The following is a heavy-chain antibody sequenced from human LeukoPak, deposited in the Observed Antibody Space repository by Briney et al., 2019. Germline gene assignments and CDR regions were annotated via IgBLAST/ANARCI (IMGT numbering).Heavy chain of an antibody. CDR2: ISSGSSHI. CDR3: ARACGGDCYLNDY. CDR1: GFTFNCYS. Sequence: PGGSLRLSCAVSGFTFNCYSMNWVRQAPGKGLEWVSSISSGSSHIYYADSVRGRFIISRDNAKNSLFLQMDSLRAEDTAVYYCARACGGDCYLNDYWGQGTLVTVSS. D-gene: IGHD2-21*02. J-gene: IGHJ4*02. V-gene: IGHV3-21*01.